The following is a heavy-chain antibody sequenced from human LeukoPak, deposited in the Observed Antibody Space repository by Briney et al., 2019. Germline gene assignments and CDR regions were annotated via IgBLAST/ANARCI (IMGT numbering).Heavy chain of an antibody. CDR3: ARGPTTVTTFDY. V-gene: IGHV3-21*01. Sequence: GGSLRLSCAASGFTFSSYSMTWVRQAPGKGLEWASSISSSSSYIYYADSVKGRFTISRDNAKNSLYLQMNSLRAEDTAVYYCARGPTTVTTFDYWGQGTLVTVSS. D-gene: IGHD4-17*01. J-gene: IGHJ4*02. CDR1: GFTFSSYS. CDR2: ISSSSSYI.